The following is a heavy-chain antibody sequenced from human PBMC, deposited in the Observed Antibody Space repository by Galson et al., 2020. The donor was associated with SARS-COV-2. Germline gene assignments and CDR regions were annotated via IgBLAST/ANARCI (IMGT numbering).Heavy chain of an antibody. J-gene: IGHJ6*02. CDR3: ARDPAPLYGDNYYYGMDV. CDR1: DVSMTSYY. D-gene: IGHD4-17*01. V-gene: IGHV4-59*01. CDR2: ISYSGST. Sequence: ESSETLSLTCSVSDVSMTSYYWSWIRQRPGNGLGWIGYISYSGSTHYNPSLRSRVPILVDLSKNQFSLKLSSVNAADTAVYYCARDPAPLYGDNYYYGMDVWGRGTTVTVSS.